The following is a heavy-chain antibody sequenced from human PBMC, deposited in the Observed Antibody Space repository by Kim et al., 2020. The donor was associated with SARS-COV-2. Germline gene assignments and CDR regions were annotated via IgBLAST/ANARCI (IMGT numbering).Heavy chain of an antibody. CDR3: ARKRYCTNGVCPNWFYP. J-gene: IGHJ5*02. CDR1: GGTFSSYA. V-gene: IGHV1-69*13. Sequence: SVKVSCKASGGTFSSYAISWVRQAPGQGLEWMGGIIPIFGTANYAQKFQGRVTITADESTSTAYMELSSLRSEDTAVYFCARKRYCTNGVCPNWFYPWGQGTLVTVSS. CDR2: IIPIFGTA. D-gene: IGHD2-8*01.